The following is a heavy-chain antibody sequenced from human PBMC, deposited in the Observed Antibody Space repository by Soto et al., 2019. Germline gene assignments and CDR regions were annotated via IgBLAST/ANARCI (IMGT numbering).Heavy chain of an antibody. CDR1: GGSVSSGSYY. CDR2: IYYSGST. CDR3: ANYPTTVTSDY. D-gene: IGHD4-17*01. Sequence: PSETLSLTCTVSGGSVSSGSYYWSWIRQPPGKGLEWIGYIYYSGSTNYNPSLKSRVTISVGTSKNQFSLKLSSVTAADTALYYCANYPTTVTSDYWGQGTLVTAPQ. J-gene: IGHJ4*02. V-gene: IGHV4-61*01.